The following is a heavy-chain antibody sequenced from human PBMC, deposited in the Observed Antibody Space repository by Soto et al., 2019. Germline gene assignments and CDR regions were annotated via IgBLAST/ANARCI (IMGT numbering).Heavy chain of an antibody. CDR2: IYWDDDA. Sequence: ITLKESGPTLVKPTQTLTLTCTFSGFSLNTGGVGVGWVRQPRGKAMEWLALIYWDDDARYRPSLRSRLNITKDTITNQVVLTMTNMDPEDTATYYCVRNWRYYGGDYYYGMDAWGQGTTVTVSS. V-gene: IGHV2-5*02. CDR3: VRNWRYYGGDYYYGMDA. CDR1: GFSLNTGGVG. J-gene: IGHJ6*02. D-gene: IGHD3-10*01.